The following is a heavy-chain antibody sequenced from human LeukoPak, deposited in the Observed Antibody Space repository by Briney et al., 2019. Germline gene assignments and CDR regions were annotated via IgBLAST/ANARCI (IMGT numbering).Heavy chain of an antibody. Sequence: SETLSLTCTVSGGSISGFYWTWLRQPPGKGLEWIGYVYDNGGTNYNPSLKSRVTISVDTSRNQFSLKLISVTAADTAVYYCARDLGIAVAGPGWFDPWGQGTLVTVSS. V-gene: IGHV4-59*01. D-gene: IGHD6-19*01. CDR1: GGSISGFY. CDR2: VYDNGGT. J-gene: IGHJ5*02. CDR3: ARDLGIAVAGPGWFDP.